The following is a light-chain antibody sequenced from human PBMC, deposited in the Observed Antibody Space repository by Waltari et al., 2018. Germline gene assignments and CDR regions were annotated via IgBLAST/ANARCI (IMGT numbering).Light chain of an antibody. CDR3: QQYGTSKT. CDR2: GAS. Sequence: EIVLTQSPGTPSLSPGERATLSCRASQSVSTNSLAWYQQKPGQAPRLLISGASSRATGIPDRFSGSGSGTDFTLTISRLEPEDFAVYYCQQYGTSKTFGQGTKVEIK. V-gene: IGKV3-20*01. J-gene: IGKJ1*01. CDR1: QSVSTNS.